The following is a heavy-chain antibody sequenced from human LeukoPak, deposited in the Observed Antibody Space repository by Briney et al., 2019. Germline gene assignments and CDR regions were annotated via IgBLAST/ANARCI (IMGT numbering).Heavy chain of an antibody. V-gene: IGHV3-23*01. CDR2: ISGSGGST. D-gene: IGHD6-13*01. CDR1: GFTFSSYA. CDR3: ARWIPAAGSDI. Sequence: PGGSPRLSCAASGFTFSSYAMSWVRQAPGRGLEWVSGISGSGGSTHYADSVKGRFTISRDNAKNSLFLHMNSLRAEDTAVYYCARWIPAAGSDIWGQGTLVIVSS. J-gene: IGHJ4*02.